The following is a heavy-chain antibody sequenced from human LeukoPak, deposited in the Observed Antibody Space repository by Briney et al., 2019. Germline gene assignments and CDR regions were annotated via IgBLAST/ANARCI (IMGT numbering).Heavy chain of an antibody. V-gene: IGHV3-53*04. J-gene: IGHJ4*02. CDR3: ASYNLFYFDY. D-gene: IGHD5-24*01. CDR1: GFTVSTNY. Sequence: GGSLRLSCAASGFTVSTNYMSWVRQAPGKGLECVSVIYSRTSTYYPDSVKGPFTISRHNSKNTLYLQMNSLRAEDTAVYYCASYNLFYFDYWGQGNLVTVSS. CDR2: IYSRTST.